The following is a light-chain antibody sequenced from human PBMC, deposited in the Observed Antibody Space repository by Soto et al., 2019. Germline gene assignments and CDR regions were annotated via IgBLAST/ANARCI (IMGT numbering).Light chain of an antibody. CDR2: AAS. CDR1: LPMSNY. Sequence: DIQMTQSPSSLSASVGDRVTITCRVSLPMSNYLAWYQQKLGKIPNLLIYAASTLQAGVPSRFSGSGSGTDFTLTIRILQPADVATYYYQKYYSAPLTFGAPTQV. J-gene: IGKJ4*01. V-gene: IGKV1-27*01. CDR3: QKYYSAPLT.